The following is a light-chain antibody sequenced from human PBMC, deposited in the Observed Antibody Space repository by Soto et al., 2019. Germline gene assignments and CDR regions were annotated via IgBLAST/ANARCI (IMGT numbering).Light chain of an antibody. CDR2: GAS. CDR3: QQYNDWPYT. J-gene: IGKJ2*01. V-gene: IGKV3-15*01. CDR1: QSVSDY. Sequence: EIVLTQSPATLSVSPGERATLSCRACQSVSDYLAWYQQKPGQAPRLLIHGASTRATGVPVRFSGSGSGTKFTLTISSLQSEDFAVYYCQQYNDWPYTFGQGTKLEIK.